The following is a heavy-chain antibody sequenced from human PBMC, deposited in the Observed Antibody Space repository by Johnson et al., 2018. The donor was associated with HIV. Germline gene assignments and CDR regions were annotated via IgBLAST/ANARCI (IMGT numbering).Heavy chain of an antibody. Sequence: QVQLVESGGGLVKPGGSLRLSCAASGFTFSDYYMSWIRQAPGKGLEWVSYISSSGTTIYYTDSVKGRFTISRDNSKNTVYLQMNSLRAEDTAVYYCAKDVGNYWPDSFDIWGQGTMVTVSS. CDR3: AKDVGNYWPDSFDI. CDR2: ISSSGTTI. V-gene: IGHV3-11*04. D-gene: IGHD3-22*01. J-gene: IGHJ3*02. CDR1: GFTFSDYY.